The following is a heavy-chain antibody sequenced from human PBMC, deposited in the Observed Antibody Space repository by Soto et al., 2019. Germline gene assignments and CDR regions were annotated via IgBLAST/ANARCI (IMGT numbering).Heavy chain of an antibody. CDR3: AKDPQASGKYYSSEYFHR. CDR2: ISGTTDIT. CDR1: GFTFSLYA. Sequence: EVQLLESGGDLVQTGGSLRLSCAASGFTFSLYAMSWVRQAPGKGLEWVSAISGTTDITYYADSVKGRFNISRDNSKNTLYLQMNSRRAEDTAVYYCAKDPQASGKYYSSEYFHRWGQGTLVTVSS. D-gene: IGHD3-10*01. V-gene: IGHV3-23*01. J-gene: IGHJ1*01.